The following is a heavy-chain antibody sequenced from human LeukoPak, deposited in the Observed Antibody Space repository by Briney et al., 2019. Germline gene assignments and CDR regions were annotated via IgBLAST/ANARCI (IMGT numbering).Heavy chain of an antibody. CDR1: GGSFSGYY. CDR2: INHSGST. D-gene: IGHD3-22*01. CDR3: ARANYYDSSGYSY. J-gene: IGHJ4*02. Sequence: KPSETLSLTCAVYGGSFSGYYWSWIRQPPGKGLEWIGEINHSGSTHYNPSLKSRVTISVDTSKNQFSPKLSSVTAADTAVYYCARANYYDSSGYSYWGQGTLVTVSS. V-gene: IGHV4-34*01.